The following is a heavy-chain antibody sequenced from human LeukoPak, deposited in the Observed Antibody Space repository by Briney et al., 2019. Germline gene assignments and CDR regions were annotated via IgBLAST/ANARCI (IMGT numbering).Heavy chain of an antibody. D-gene: IGHD3-9*01. Sequence: PGGSLRLSCVASGLTFGRYWMSWVRQAPGKGLEWVAKIKYDGSDHYHADSVSGRFTISRDNAKNYLYLEMNSLRAEDTSVYFSVIHPVSYDVLAGYSYYFDYWGQGTLVTVSS. V-gene: IGHV3-7*01. CDR2: IKYDGSDH. CDR3: VIHPVSYDVLAGYSYYFDY. CDR1: GLTFGRYW. J-gene: IGHJ4*02.